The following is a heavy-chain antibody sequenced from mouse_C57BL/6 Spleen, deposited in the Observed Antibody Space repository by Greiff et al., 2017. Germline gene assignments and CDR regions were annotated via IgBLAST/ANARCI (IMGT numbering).Heavy chain of an antibody. V-gene: IGHV1-5*01. CDR3: SLTTVVATRAMDY. Sequence: VQLQQSGTVLARPGASVKMSCKTSGYRFTSYWMHWVKQRPGQGLEWIGAIYPGNSDTSYNQKFKGKAKLTAVTSASTAYMELSSLTNEDSAVYYCSLTTVVATRAMDYWGQGTSVTVSS. CDR2: IYPGNSDT. J-gene: IGHJ4*01. CDR1: GYRFTSYW. D-gene: IGHD1-1*01.